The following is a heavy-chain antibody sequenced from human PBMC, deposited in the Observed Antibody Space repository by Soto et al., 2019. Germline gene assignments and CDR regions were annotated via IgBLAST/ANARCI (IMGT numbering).Heavy chain of an antibody. J-gene: IGHJ6*02. CDR3: ARAVTWGLDV. Sequence: EVQLVESGGGLVQPGGSLRRSCAASGFTFSLYSMSWVRQAPGKGLEWVSYISRSSTGIHYADSVKGRFTISRDDATNSMHLQMNSLRDGDTSVYYCARAVTWGLDVWGQGTTVTISS. V-gene: IGHV3-48*02. CDR2: ISRSSTGI. CDR1: GFTFSLYS. D-gene: IGHD3-10*01.